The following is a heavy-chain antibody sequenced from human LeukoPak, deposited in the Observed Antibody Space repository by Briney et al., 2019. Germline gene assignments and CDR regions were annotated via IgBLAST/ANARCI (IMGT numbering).Heavy chain of an antibody. D-gene: IGHD3-10*01. V-gene: IGHV3-21*01. J-gene: IGHJ6*03. CDR3: AREGITMVRGVNYYYMDV. Sequence: GGSLRLSCAACGFTFSSYSMNWVRQAPGKGLEWVSSISSSSSYIYYADSVKGRFTISRDNAKNSLYLQMNSLRAEDTAVYYCAREGITMVRGVNYYYMDVWGKGTTVTVSS. CDR2: ISSSSSYI. CDR1: GFTFSSYS.